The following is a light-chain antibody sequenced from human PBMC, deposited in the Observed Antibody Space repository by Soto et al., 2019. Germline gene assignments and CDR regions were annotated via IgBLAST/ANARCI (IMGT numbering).Light chain of an antibody. CDR2: DVS. V-gene: IGLV2-14*01. CDR1: SSDVGGYKY. Sequence: QSVLTQPASVSGSPGQSITISCTGTSSDVGGYKYVSWYQQDPGKAPKLMIYDVSNRPSGVSNRFSGSKSGNTASLTISGLQAEDEDDYYCSSYTSSSTLVFGTGTKVTVL. CDR3: SSYTSSSTLV. J-gene: IGLJ1*01.